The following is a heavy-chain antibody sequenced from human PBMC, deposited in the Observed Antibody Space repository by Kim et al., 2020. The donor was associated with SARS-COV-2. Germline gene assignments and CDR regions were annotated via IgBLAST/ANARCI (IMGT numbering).Heavy chain of an antibody. CDR2: ISWNSGSI. V-gene: IGHV3-9*01. CDR1: GFTFDDYA. D-gene: IGHD2-2*01. CDR3: AKDMGYQLLSCMDV. J-gene: IGHJ6*02. Sequence: GGSLRLSCAASGFTFDDYAMHWVRQAPGKGLEWVSGISWNSGSIGYADSVKGRFTISRDNAKNSLYLQMNSLRAEDTALYYCAKDMGYQLLSCMDVWGQGTTVTVSS.